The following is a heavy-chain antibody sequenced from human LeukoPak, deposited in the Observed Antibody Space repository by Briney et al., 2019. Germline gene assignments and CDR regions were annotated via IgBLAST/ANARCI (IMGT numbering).Heavy chain of an antibody. Sequence: EAGGSLRLSCAASGFTFSSYAMSWVRQAPGKGLEWVSAISGSGGSTYYADSVKGRFTISRDNSKNTLYLQMNSQRAEDTAVYYCAKADYGGKKSTTRYYYYGMDVWGQGTTVTVSS. CDR2: ISGSGGST. V-gene: IGHV3-23*01. D-gene: IGHD4-23*01. CDR1: GFTFSSYA. CDR3: AKADYGGKKSTTRYYYYGMDV. J-gene: IGHJ6*02.